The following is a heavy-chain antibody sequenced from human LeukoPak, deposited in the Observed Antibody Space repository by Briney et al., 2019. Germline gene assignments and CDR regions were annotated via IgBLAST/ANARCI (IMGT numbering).Heavy chain of an antibody. CDR1: GGSISSSSYY. CDR2: IYYSGST. V-gene: IGHV4-39*07. CDR3: ARADNWNAFEY. Sequence: PSETLSLTCTVSGGSISSSSYYWGWIRQPPGKGLEWIGSIYYSGSTYYNPSLKSRVTISVDTSKNQFSLKLSSVTAADTAVYYCARADNWNAFEYWGQGTLVPVSS. D-gene: IGHD1-1*01. J-gene: IGHJ4*02.